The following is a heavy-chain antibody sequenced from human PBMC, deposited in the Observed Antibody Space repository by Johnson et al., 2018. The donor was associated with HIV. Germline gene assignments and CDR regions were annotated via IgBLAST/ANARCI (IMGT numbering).Heavy chain of an antibody. D-gene: IGHD5-12*01. Sequence: VQLVESGGGLVQPGGSLRLSCAASGFSFNDAWMNWVRQTPGKGVEWVGRIKSKTDGGTTDYAAPVKGRFTISRDDSKNTLYLQMNSLKTEDTAVYYCTTGWYSGYDLPNAFDIWGQGTMVTVSS. CDR3: TTGWYSGYDLPNAFDI. CDR1: GFSFNDAW. CDR2: IKSKTDGGTT. J-gene: IGHJ3*02. V-gene: IGHV3-15*01.